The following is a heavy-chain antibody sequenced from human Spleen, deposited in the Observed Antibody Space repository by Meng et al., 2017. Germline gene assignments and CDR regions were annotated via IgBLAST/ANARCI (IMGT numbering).Heavy chain of an antibody. Sequence: VHLVGAGGGWVKPGGSLRLSCADSGFNFSDYYMNCMRQFPGKGLEWASVIYSGGSTYYADSVKGRFTISRDNSKNTLYLQMNSLRAEDTAVYYCARGADLFDFWGQGTLVTVSS. V-gene: IGHV3-66*01. J-gene: IGHJ4*02. CDR3: ARGADLFDF. CDR2: IYSGGST. CDR1: GFNFSDYY.